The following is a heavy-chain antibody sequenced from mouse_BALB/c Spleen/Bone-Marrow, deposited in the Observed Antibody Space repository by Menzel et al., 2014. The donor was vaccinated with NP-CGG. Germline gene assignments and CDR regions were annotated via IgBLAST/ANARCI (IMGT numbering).Heavy chain of an antibody. D-gene: IGHD2-10*02. V-gene: IGHV7-1*02. CDR2: SRNKAKHYTT. CDR3: ARDVGYGNYFVY. Sequence: EVQLQQSGGGLVQPGDSLRLSCATSGFTFSDFYMEWVRQPPGKRLEWIAASRNKAKHYTTEYSASAKGRFIVSRDTSQSILYLQMNALRAEDTAIYYCARDVGYGNYFVYWGQGTLVTVSA. CDR1: GFTFSDFY. J-gene: IGHJ3*01.